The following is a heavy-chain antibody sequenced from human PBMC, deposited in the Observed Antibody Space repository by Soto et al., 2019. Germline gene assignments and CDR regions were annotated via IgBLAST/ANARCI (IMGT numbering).Heavy chain of an antibody. D-gene: IGHD4-4*01. Sequence: SETLSLTCSFSGCSFRDHYWTWIRQPPGKGLEWIGYISYSGYTNYKPSLKSRLTMSVDMAKNQFSLKLNSLTAADTAVYYCARTTEKDGKEGLDYWGQGTLVTVSS. CDR3: ARTTEKDGKEGLDY. CDR2: ISYSGYT. CDR1: GCSFRDHY. V-gene: IGHV4-59*11. J-gene: IGHJ4*02.